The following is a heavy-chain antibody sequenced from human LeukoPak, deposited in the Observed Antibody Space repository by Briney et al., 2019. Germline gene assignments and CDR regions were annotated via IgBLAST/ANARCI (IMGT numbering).Heavy chain of an antibody. Sequence: SETLSLTCTVSDGSISSSSYYWGWIRQPPGKGLEWIGSIYYSGSTYYNPSLKSRVTISVDTSKNQFSLKLSSVTAADTAVYYCARSLGSGYYTSTGWFDPWGQGTLVTVSS. CDR3: ARSLGSGYYTSTGWFDP. D-gene: IGHD3-3*01. CDR1: DGSISSSSYY. CDR2: IYYSGST. V-gene: IGHV4-39*01. J-gene: IGHJ5*02.